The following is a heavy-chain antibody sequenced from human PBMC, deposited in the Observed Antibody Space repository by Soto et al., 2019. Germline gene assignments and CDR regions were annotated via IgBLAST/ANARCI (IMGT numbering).Heavy chain of an antibody. CDR3: ARGYCGGGGCYLRRDAIDV. D-gene: IGHD2-15*01. CDR1: GFTFSTYH. CDR2: INPSSSHI. J-gene: IGHJ3*01. Sequence: EVQLVESGGGLVMPGGSLRLSCAASGFTFSTYHMNWVRQAPGKGLEWVSSINPSSSHIYYADSVRGRFTISRDNSKNSMELQMNSLRPEDAAVYYCARGYCGGGGCYLRRDAIDVWGQGTMVTVSS. V-gene: IGHV3-21*01.